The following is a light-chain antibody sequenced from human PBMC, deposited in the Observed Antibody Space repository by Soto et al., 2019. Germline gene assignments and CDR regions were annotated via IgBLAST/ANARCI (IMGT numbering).Light chain of an antibody. J-gene: IGKJ5*01. CDR3: QQYGSSPLIT. CDR1: QSVSSSY. Sequence: EIVLTQSPGTLSLSPGESATLSCRASQSVSSSYLAWYQQKPGQAPRLLIYGASSRATGIPDRFSGSGSGTDFTLTTSSREHEDFAVYYCQQYGSSPLITFGQGTRLEIK. V-gene: IGKV3-20*01. CDR2: GAS.